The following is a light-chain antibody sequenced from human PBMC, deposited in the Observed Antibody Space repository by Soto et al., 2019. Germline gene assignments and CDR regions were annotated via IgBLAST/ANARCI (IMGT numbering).Light chain of an antibody. Sequence: QSALTQPASVSGSPGQSITISCTGTNSDIGAYDFVSWYQQHPGEAPQLLIYDVNNWPSGVSPRFSGSKSGNTASLTISGLQPEDEADYFCSSYTNTGTLVLFGGGTKLTVL. CDR2: DVN. CDR3: SSYTNTGTLVL. V-gene: IGLV2-14*03. J-gene: IGLJ2*01. CDR1: NSDIGAYDF.